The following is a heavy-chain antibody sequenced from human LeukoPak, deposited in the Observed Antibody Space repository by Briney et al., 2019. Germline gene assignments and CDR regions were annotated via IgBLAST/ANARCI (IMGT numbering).Heavy chain of an antibody. V-gene: IGHV3-9*03. CDR2: ISWNSGSI. CDR1: GFTFDDYA. J-gene: IGHJ4*02. D-gene: IGHD5-18*01. Sequence: PGGSLRLSCAASGFTFDDYAMHWVRQAPGKGLEWVSGISWNSGSIGYADSVKGRFTISRDNAKNSLYLQMNSLRAEDMALYYCAKAPIRGYSYGYFDYWGQGTLVTVSS. CDR3: AKAPIRGYSYGYFDY.